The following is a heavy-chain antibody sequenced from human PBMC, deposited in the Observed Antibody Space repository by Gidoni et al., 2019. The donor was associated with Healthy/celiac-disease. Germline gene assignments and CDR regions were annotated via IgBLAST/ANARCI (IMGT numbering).Heavy chain of an antibody. D-gene: IGHD4-17*01. J-gene: IGHJ5*02. CDR2: ISWNSGSI. Sequence: EVQLVESGGGLVQPGRSLRLSCAASGFTFDDYAMHWVRQAPGKGLEWVSGISWNSGSIGYADSGKGRFTISRDNAKNSLYLQMNSLRAEDTALYYCAKDPDYGDYAFNWFDPWGQGTLVTVSS. CDR3: AKDPDYGDYAFNWFDP. V-gene: IGHV3-9*01. CDR1: GFTFDDYA.